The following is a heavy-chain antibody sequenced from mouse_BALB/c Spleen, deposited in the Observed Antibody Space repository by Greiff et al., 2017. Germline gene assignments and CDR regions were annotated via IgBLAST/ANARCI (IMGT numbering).Heavy chain of an antibody. CDR3: ARDAGRQLGLHAMDY. CDR1: GFTFSDFY. D-gene: IGHD3-2*01. J-gene: IGHJ4*01. V-gene: IGHV7-1*02. Sequence: EVNLVESGGGLVQPGGSLRLSCATSGFTFSDFYMEWVRQPPGKRLEWIAASRNKANDYTTEYSASVKGRFIVSRDTSQSILYLQMNALRAEDTAIYYCARDAGRQLGLHAMDYWGQGTSVTVSS. CDR2: SRNKANDYTT.